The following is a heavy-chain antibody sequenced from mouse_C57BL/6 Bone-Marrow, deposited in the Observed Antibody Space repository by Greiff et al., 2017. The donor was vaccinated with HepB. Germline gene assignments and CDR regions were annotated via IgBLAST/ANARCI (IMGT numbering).Heavy chain of an antibody. CDR1: GYTFTNYW. CDR3: ARRVLLRYWYFDV. D-gene: IGHD1-1*01. Sequence: QVQLQQSGAELVRPGTSVKMSCKASGYTFTNYWIGWAKQRPGHGLEWIGDIYPGGGYTNYNEKFKGKATLTADKSSSTAYMQFSSLTSEDSAIYYCARRVLLRYWYFDVGGTGTTVTVSS. J-gene: IGHJ1*03. V-gene: IGHV1-63*01. CDR2: IYPGGGYT.